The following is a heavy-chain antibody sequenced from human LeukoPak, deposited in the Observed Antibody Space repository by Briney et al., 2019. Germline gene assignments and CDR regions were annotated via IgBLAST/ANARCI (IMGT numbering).Heavy chain of an antibody. CDR1: GFTFSSYA. J-gene: IGHJ3*02. CDR3: AKEMITMIVVVMDAFDI. V-gene: IGHV3-23*01. D-gene: IGHD3-22*01. Sequence: GGSLRLSCAASGFTFSSYAMSWVRQVPGKGLEWVSAISGSGGSTYYADSVKGRFTISRDNSKNTLYLQMNSLRAEDTAVYYCAKEMITMIVVVMDAFDIWGQGTMVTVSS. CDR2: ISGSGGST.